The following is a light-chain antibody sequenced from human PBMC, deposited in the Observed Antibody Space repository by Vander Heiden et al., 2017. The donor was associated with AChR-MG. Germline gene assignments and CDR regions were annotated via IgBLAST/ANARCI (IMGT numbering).Light chain of an antibody. CDR3: QSYDSSNVV. V-gene: IGLV6-57*02. Sequence: NFMLTQPHPVSESPGKTVTILCTGSSGSIASNYVQWYQQRPGGAPTTVIYEDNQRPSGVPDRFSGSIDSSPNSASLTISGLKTEDEADYYCQSYDSSNVVFGGGTKLTVL. CDR2: EDN. CDR1: SGSIASNY. J-gene: IGLJ2*01.